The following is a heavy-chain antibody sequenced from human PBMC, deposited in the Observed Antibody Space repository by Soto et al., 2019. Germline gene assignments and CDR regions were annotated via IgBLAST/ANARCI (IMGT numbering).Heavy chain of an antibody. V-gene: IGHV3-30-3*01. CDR3: ARQRMAARKYGSTDLDV. CDR2: ISSDATNK. D-gene: IGHD6-6*01. Sequence: QVQLVESGGGVVQPGRSLRLSCAASGFTFRDYAMHWVRQAPGKGLEWVTLISSDATNKYLADSVKGRFTVSRDNSKNTLYLQMDSLRVEDTGRYYWARQRMAARKYGSTDLDVWGQGTTVIV. J-gene: IGHJ6*02. CDR1: GFTFRDYA.